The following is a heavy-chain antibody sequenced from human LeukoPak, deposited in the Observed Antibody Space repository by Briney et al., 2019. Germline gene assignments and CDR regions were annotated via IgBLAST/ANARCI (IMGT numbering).Heavy chain of an antibody. J-gene: IGHJ5*02. D-gene: IGHD3-22*01. CDR3: ARDPLDSSGYYYHHWFDP. CDR1: GGTFSSYA. V-gene: IGHV1-69*05. Sequence: GASVKVSCKASGGTFSSYAISWVRQAPGQGLEWMGGIIPIFGTANCAQKFQGRVTITTDESTSTAYMELSSLRSEDTAVYYCARDPLDSSGYYYHHWFDPWGQGTLVTVSS. CDR2: IIPIFGTA.